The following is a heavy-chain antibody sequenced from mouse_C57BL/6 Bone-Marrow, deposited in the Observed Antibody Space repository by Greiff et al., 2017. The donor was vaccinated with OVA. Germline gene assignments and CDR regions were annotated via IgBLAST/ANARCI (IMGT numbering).Heavy chain of an antibody. J-gene: IGHJ4*01. CDR3: VRHGSRGMDY. V-gene: IGHV10-1*01. CDR1: GFSFNTYA. CDR2: IRSKSNNYAT. Sequence: GGGLVQPKGSLKLSCAASGFSFNTYAMNWVRQAPGKGLEWVARIRSKSNNYATYYADSVKDRFTISRDDSESMLYLQMNNLKTEDTAMYYCVRHGSRGMDYWGQGTSVTVSS. D-gene: IGHD1-1*01.